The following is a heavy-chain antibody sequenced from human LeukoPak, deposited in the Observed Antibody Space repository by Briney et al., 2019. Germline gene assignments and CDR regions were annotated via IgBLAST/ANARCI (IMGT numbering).Heavy chain of an antibody. J-gene: IGHJ4*02. CDR2: LNPNSGGT. CDR1: GYTFTGYY. CDR3: ARALGVGFGQNAYYFDH. D-gene: IGHD1-26*01. V-gene: IGHV1-2*06. Sequence: ASVKGSCKASGYTFTGYYMHWVRQAPGQGLEWMGRLNPNSGGTNYAQKFQGRVTMTRDTSTDTAYMQLSSLRSTDTAVYFCARALGVGFGQNAYYFDHWGQGTLVTVSS.